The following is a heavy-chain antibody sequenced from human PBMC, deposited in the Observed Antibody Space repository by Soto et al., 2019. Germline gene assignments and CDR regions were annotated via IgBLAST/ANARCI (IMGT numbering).Heavy chain of an antibody. CDR2: ISSSGSTI. J-gene: IGHJ6*02. CDR1: GFTFSSYE. CDR3: VRDLAYDSSGYYYEAPYGMEV. D-gene: IGHD3-22*01. V-gene: IGHV3-48*03. Sequence: GWSLRLSCAASGFTFSSYEMNLVRQAPGKGLEWVSYISSSGSTIYYADCVKGRFTISRDNAKNSLYLQMKSLRAEDTAVYYCVRDLAYDSSGYYYEAPYGMEVWGEGTKVTVSS.